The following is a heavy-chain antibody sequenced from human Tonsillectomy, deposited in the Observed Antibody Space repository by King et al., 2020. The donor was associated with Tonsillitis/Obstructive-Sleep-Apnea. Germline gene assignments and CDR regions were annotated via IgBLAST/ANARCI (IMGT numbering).Heavy chain of an antibody. CDR1: GFIFSSYT. CDR3: ARDRGGGAFHL. J-gene: IGHJ3*01. V-gene: IGHV3-30*01. D-gene: IGHD3-16*01. CDR2: ISYDGSKK. Sequence: VQLVESGGGVVQPGRSLRLSCAASGFIFSSYTMHWVRQAPGKGLEWVAGISYDGSKKYYVDSVKGRFTISRDNSKNTLYLQMNSLRVEDTAVYYCARDRGGGAFHLWGQGTMVTVSS.